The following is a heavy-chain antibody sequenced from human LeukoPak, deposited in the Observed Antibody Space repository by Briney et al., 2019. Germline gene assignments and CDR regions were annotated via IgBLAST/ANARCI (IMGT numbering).Heavy chain of an antibody. CDR2: IWYDGSNK. CDR3: ARVMTSVNTGDY. Sequence: GGSLRLSCAASGFTFSSYGMHWVRQAPGKGLEWVALIWYDGSNKYYADSVKGRFTISRDNSKNTLYLQMNSLRGEDTAVYYCARVMTSVNTGDYGGQGTLVTVSS. V-gene: IGHV3-33*01. CDR1: GFTFSSYG. J-gene: IGHJ4*02. D-gene: IGHD4-11*01.